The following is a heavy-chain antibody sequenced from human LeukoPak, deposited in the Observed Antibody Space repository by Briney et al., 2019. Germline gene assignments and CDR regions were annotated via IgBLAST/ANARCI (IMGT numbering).Heavy chain of an antibody. V-gene: IGHV4-4*07. CDR1: GASINSHY. CDR2: IYISGST. D-gene: IGHD2-15*01. CDR3: ARALNPLPGTYYFDY. J-gene: IGHJ4*02. Sequence: SETLSLTCTVSGASINSHYWSWIRQPAGKGLEWIGCIYISGSTNYNSSLQSRVTMSVDTSKNQFSLKLTSVTAADTAVYYCARALNPLPGTYYFDYWGQGTLVTVSS.